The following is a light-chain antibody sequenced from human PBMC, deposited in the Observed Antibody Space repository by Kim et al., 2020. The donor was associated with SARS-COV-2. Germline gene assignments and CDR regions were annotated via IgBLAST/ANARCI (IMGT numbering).Light chain of an antibody. V-gene: IGKV1-5*03. CDR1: QSISSW. CDR3: QQYNSDSYT. CDR2: NAS. Sequence: DIQMTQSPSTLSASLGDRVTITCRASQSISSWLAWYQQKPGKAPKLLIYNASSLESGVPSRFSGSGSGTEFTLTISSLQPDDFATYYCQQYNSDSYTFGQGTKLEI. J-gene: IGKJ2*01.